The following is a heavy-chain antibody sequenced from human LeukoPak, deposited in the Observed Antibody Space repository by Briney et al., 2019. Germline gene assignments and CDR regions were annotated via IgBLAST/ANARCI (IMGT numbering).Heavy chain of an antibody. J-gene: IGHJ4*02. CDR1: GFTFSTSA. D-gene: IGHD1-14*01. CDR2: ISGSGDST. Sequence: GGSLRLSCAASGFTFSTSAMSWVRQAPGKGLEWVSGISGSGDSTHYVDSVKGRFTISRDNSKSTLYLHMNSLRAEDTAIYYCAKQRSEVSVAASNYWGQGTLVTVSS. CDR3: AKQRSEVSVAASNY. V-gene: IGHV3-23*01.